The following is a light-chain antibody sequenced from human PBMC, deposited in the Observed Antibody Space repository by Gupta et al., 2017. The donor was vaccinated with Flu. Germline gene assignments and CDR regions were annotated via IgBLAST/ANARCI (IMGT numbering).Light chain of an antibody. CDR3: SSYTNANTVVV. CDR1: SSDLGGYDY. CDR2: EVS. Sequence: QSALTPPASVSGSPGQSIAIPCTGNSSDLGGYDYVSWYQQHPGNAPKLMLFEVSRRPAGISDRFSGSRSGNTASLTISRLLAEDEAFYYCSSYTNANTVVVFGGGTKLTVL. V-gene: IGLV2-14*01. J-gene: IGLJ3*02.